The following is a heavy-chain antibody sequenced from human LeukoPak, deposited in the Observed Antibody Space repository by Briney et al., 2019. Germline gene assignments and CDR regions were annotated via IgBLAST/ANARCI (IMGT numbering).Heavy chain of an antibody. Sequence: PGGSLRLSCAASGYTFSTRTMNWVRQAPGKGLEWLSSIGSGSRDKYYADSVKGRFTISRDNANYSLYLQMNSLRAEDTAVYYCVGGDRREDWGHGTLVTVSS. CDR2: IGSGSRDK. J-gene: IGHJ4*01. CDR3: VGGDRRED. V-gene: IGHV3-21*01. CDR1: GYTFSTRT. D-gene: IGHD1-14*01.